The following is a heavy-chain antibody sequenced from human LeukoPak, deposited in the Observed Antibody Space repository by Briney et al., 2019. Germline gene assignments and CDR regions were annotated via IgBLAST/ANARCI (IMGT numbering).Heavy chain of an antibody. V-gene: IGHV3-48*03. CDR3: ATLDYFDY. CDR2: ISSGGSTI. J-gene: IGHJ4*02. CDR1: RFIFSSYE. Sequence: GGSLRLSCAASRFIFSSYETNWVRQAPGKGLEWVSYISSGGSTIYYADSVKGRFTISRDNARNSLYLQMHSLGAEETAVYYCATLDYFDYWGQGTPVTVSS.